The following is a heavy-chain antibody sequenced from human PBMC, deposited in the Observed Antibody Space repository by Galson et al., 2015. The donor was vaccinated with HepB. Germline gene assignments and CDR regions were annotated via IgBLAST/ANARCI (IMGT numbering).Heavy chain of an antibody. V-gene: IGHV3-53*01. J-gene: IGHJ3*02. CDR3: ARANWGSGGAFDI. Sequence: SLRLSCAASGFTVSNNYMSWVRQAPGKGLEWVSVIYSGGSISYADSVKGRFTISRDNSKNTLYLQMNSLRAEDTAVYYCARANWGSGGAFDIWGQGTMVTVSS. CDR1: GFTVSNNY. CDR2: IYSGGSI. D-gene: IGHD7-27*01.